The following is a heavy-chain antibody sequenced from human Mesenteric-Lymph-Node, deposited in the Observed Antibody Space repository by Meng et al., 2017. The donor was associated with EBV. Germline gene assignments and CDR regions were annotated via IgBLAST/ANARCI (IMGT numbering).Heavy chain of an antibody. V-gene: IGHV3-23*01. Sequence: TVKGRFTISRDNSKNTLYLQMNSLRVEDTAVYFCAKGVVGAAGADYWGQGTLVTVS. CDR3: AKGVVGAAGADY. D-gene: IGHD2-15*01. J-gene: IGHJ4*02.